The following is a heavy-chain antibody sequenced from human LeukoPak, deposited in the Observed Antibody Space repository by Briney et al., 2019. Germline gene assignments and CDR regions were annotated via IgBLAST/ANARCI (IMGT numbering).Heavy chain of an antibody. D-gene: IGHD1-1*01. CDR1: GFTFSSYW. Sequence: GGSLRLSCAASGFTFSSYWMSWVLQAPGKGLEWVANIKQDGSEKYYVDSVKGRFTISRDNAKNSLYLQMNSLRAEDTAVYYCARESNWNDAVIAFDIWGQGTMVTVSS. J-gene: IGHJ3*02. CDR2: IKQDGSEK. V-gene: IGHV3-7*01. CDR3: ARESNWNDAVIAFDI.